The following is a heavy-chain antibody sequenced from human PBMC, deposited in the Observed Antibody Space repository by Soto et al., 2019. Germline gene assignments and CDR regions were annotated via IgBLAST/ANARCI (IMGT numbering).Heavy chain of an antibody. CDR2: MKSKSDGGTT. D-gene: IGHD4-4*01. J-gene: IGHJ6*01. V-gene: IGHV3-15*07. CDR3: TTSGVSTRYGMDV. Sequence: EVQLVESGGGLVKPGGSLRLSCAASGSTVSNAYMNWVCQAPGKGLEWVGRMKSKSDGGTTDYAAPVKGRFTISSDDSKNTVYLQMNSLKIEDTAVYYCTTSGVSTRYGMDVWGQGTTATVSP. CDR1: GSTVSNAY.